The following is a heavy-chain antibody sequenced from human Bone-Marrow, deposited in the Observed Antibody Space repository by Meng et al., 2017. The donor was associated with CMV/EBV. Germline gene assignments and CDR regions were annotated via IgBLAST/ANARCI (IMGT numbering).Heavy chain of an antibody. J-gene: IGHJ4*02. CDR2: IRYDGSNK. Sequence: GESLKISCAASGFTFSSYGMHWVRQAPGKGLEWVAFIRYDGSNKYYADSVKGRFTISRDNSKNTLYLQMNSLRAEDTAVYYCARDWSRQVSILIDYWGQGNLVNVAS. D-gene: IGHD3-3*02. V-gene: IGHV3-30*02. CDR1: GFTFSSYG. CDR3: ARDWSRQVSILIDY.